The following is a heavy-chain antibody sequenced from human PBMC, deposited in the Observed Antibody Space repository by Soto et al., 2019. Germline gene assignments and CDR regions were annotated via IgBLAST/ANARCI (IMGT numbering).Heavy chain of an antibody. CDR2: INHSGST. J-gene: IGHJ4*02. CDR3: ASTSQKTDY. V-gene: IGHV4-34*01. Sequence: SETLSLTCAVYGGSFSGYYWSWIRQPPGKGLEWIGEINHSGSTNYNPSLKSRVTISVDTSKNQFSLKLSSVTAADTAVYYCASTSQKTDYWGQGTLVTVSS. CDR1: GGSFSGYY.